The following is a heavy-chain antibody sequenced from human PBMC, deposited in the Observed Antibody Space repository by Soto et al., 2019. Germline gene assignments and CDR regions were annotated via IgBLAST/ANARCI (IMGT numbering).Heavy chain of an antibody. Sequence: GGSLRLSCAASGFTFSNAWMNWVRQAPGKGLEWVGRIKSKTDGGTTDYAAPVKGRFTISRDDSKNTLYLQMNSLKTEDTAVYYCTTALKGPKRLVVIPWGQGTLVTVSS. CDR3: TTALKGPKRLVVIP. V-gene: IGHV3-15*07. CDR1: GFTFSNAW. CDR2: IKSKTDGGTT. D-gene: IGHD3-22*01. J-gene: IGHJ5*02.